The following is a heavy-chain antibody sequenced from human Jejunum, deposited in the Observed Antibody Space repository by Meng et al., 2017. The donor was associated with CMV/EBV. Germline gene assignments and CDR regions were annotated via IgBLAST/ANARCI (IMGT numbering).Heavy chain of an antibody. CDR1: EFTLSNHD. Sequence: SEFTLSNHDIHWVRHAPRKGLEWLSHINRGDSVILYADSVRGRFTISRDVAKNSVYLQMNTLRVEDTGVYYCAKDQGIHGFTMDVWGQGTAVTVSS. D-gene: IGHD5-24*01. CDR3: AKDQGIHGFTMDV. CDR2: INRGDSVI. V-gene: IGHV3-48*03. J-gene: IGHJ6*02.